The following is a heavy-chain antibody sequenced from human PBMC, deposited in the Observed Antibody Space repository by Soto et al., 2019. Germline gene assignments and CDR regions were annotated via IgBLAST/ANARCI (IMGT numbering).Heavy chain of an antibody. CDR3: VKEVVVTATDDYYYYMDV. CDR1: GFTFSSYG. J-gene: IGHJ6*03. CDR2: ISASGGST. Sequence: GGSLRLSCAASGFTFSSYGMNWVRQAPGKGLEWVSSISASGGSTFFADYVKGRFTISRDNSKNTLYLQMNSLRADDTAVYFCVKEVVVTATDDYYYYMDVWGKGTTVTVSS. D-gene: IGHD2-21*02. V-gene: IGHV3-23*01.